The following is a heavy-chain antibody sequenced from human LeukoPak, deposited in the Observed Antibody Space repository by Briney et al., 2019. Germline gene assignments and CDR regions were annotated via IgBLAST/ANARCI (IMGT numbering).Heavy chain of an antibody. J-gene: IGHJ4*02. V-gene: IGHV4-34*01. CDR2: INHSGST. D-gene: IGHD2-21*02. Sequence: SETLSLPCAVYGRSFSGYYWSWIRQPTGKGLEWIGEINHSGSTNYNPSLKSRVTISVDTSKNQFSLKLSSVTAADTAVYYCARSLFALAYCGGDCYGRSFDYWGQGTLVTVSS. CDR3: ARSLFALAYCGGDCYGRSFDY. CDR1: GRSFSGYY.